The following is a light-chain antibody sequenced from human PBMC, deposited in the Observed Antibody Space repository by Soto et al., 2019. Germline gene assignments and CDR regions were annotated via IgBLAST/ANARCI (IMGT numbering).Light chain of an antibody. CDR1: QSVSNK. CDR3: QQYDNWPLT. CDR2: AAS. V-gene: IGKV3-15*01. J-gene: IGKJ1*01. Sequence: EIVMTQSPATLSVSPGERATLSCRASQSVSNKLAWYKQRPGQAPRLLIYAASARATGLPARFSGSGSGTKFTLTISSLQSEDFGIYYCQQYDNWPLTFGQGTKVDIK.